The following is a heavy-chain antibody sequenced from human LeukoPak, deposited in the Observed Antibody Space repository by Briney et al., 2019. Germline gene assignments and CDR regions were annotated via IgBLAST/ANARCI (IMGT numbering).Heavy chain of an antibody. J-gene: IGHJ4*02. CDR1: GFTVSSNY. CDR3: ARSGSYPTYYFDY. CDR2: IYSGGST. V-gene: IGHV3-53*01. Sequence: GGSLRLSCAASGFTVSSNYMSWVRQAPGKGLEWVSVIYSGGSTYYADSVKGRFTISRDNSKNTLYLQMNSLRAEDTAVYYCARSGSYPTYYFDYWGQGTLVTVSS. D-gene: IGHD1-26*01.